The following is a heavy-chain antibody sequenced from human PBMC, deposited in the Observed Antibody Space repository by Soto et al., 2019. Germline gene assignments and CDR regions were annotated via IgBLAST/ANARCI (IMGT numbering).Heavy chain of an antibody. CDR1: GYTFTDYD. CDR3: EVTTGY. V-gene: IGHV1-8*01. J-gene: IGHJ4*02. CDR2: VSPENSNA. Sequence: GGSVKVSCKTSGYTFTDYDINWVRQAPGQGLEYMGWVSPENSNAGYAQQFRGRVSMTTNTIISTAYLELTDLRYEDTAVYYCEVTTGYWGQGTMVPVSS. D-gene: IGHD2-21*02.